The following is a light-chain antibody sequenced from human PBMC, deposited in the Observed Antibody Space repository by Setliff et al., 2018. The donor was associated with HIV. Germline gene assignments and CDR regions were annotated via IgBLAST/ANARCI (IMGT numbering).Light chain of an antibody. Sequence: SVLAQPASVSGSPGQSITISCTGTSSDIGAYNYVSWYQQHPGKAPKLMIYDVSSRPSGVSNRFSGSKSGNTASLTISGLQAEDEADYYCSSYTSSGTLIFGTGTKVTVL. CDR3: SSYTSSGTLI. J-gene: IGLJ1*01. V-gene: IGLV2-14*01. CDR2: DVS. CDR1: SSDIGAYNY.